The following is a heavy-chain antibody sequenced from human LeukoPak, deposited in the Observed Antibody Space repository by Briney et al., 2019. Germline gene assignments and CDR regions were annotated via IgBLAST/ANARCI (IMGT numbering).Heavy chain of an antibody. CDR2: ISSSSSYI. J-gene: IGHJ6*02. Sequence: PGGSLRLSCAASGFTFSSYSMNWVRQAPGKGLEWVSSISSSSSYIYYADSVKGRFTISRDNAKNSLYLQMNSLRAEDTAVYYFARDLEMATIRLGYYGMDVWGQGTTVTVSS. V-gene: IGHV3-21*01. CDR3: ARDLEMATIRLGYYGMDV. CDR1: GFTFSSYS. D-gene: IGHD5-24*01.